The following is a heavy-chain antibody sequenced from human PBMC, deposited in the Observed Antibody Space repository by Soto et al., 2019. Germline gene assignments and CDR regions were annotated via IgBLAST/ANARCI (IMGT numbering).Heavy chain of an antibody. D-gene: IGHD6-6*01. V-gene: IGHV4-4*07. J-gene: IGHJ5*02. Sequence: SETLSLTCTVSGGSISNYYWNWIRQPAGKGLEWVGLVFGGGRTKYNPSLKSRVTVSVDTSKNQFSLKLNSVTAADTAVYYCARDSSIAARYNRYNWFDPWGQGTLVTVFS. CDR3: ARDSSIAARYNRYNWFDP. CDR1: GGSISNYY. CDR2: VFGGGRT.